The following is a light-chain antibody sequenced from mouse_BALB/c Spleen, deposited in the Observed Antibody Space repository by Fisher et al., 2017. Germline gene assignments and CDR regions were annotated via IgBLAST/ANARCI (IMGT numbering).Light chain of an antibody. CDR3: SQSTHVPFT. V-gene: IGKV4-61*01. CDR1: SSVSY. J-gene: IGKJ4*01. Sequence: IVMTQSTAIMSASPGEKVTISCSASSSVSYMYWYQQKPGSSPKPWIYRTSNLASGVPARFSGSGSGTDFTLKISRVEAEDLGVYFCSQSTHVPFTFGSGTKLEIK. CDR2: RTS.